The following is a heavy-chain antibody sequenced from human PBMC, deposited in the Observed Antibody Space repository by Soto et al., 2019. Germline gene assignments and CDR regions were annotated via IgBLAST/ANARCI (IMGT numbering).Heavy chain of an antibody. Sequence: GGSLRLSCAASGFTFSTYTMHWVRQAPGKGLEWVALISFDGSQKYNADSVKGRFTISRDNSQNTLSLLMNSLRAEDTAVYYCAREGCITGSCSADYDSRAMDVWGQGTTVTVSS. D-gene: IGHD2-15*01. CDR2: ISFDGSQK. CDR1: GFTFSTYT. J-gene: IGHJ6*02. CDR3: AREGCITGSCSADYDSRAMDV. V-gene: IGHV3-30-3*01.